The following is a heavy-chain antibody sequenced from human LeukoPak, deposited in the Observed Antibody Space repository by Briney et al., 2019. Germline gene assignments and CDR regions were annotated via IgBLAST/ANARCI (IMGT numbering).Heavy chain of an antibody. J-gene: IGHJ4*02. CDR1: GFTFSSYG. V-gene: IGHV3-33*01. CDR2: IWYDGSNK. Sequence: PGGSLRLSCAASGFTFSSYGMHWVRQAPGKGLEWVAVIWYDGSNKYYADSVKGRFTISRDNPKNTLYLQMNSLRDEDTAVYYCARAGYCSGGSCYGKDYWGQGTLVTVSS. CDR3: ARAGYCSGGSCYGKDY. D-gene: IGHD2-15*01.